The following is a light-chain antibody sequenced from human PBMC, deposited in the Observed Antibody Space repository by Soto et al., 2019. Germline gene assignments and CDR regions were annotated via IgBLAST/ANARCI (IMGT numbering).Light chain of an antibody. CDR3: CSYPGSHTWV. CDR2: DVT. V-gene: IGLV2-11*01. CDR1: SSDVGNYNY. Sequence: QSALTQPRSVSGSPGQSVTISCTGTSSDVGNYNYVSWYQQHPGKAPKVMIYDVTKRPSGVPDRFSGSKSGITASLTISGLQADDEADYYCCSYPGSHTWVFGEGTKVTVL. J-gene: IGLJ3*02.